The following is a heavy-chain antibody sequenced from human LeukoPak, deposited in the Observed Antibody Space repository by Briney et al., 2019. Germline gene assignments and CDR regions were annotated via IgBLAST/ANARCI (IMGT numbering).Heavy chain of an antibody. CDR2: IYYSGNT. CDR1: GGSISSYY. CDR3: ARDRTGESRCDY. J-gene: IGHJ4*02. Sequence: PSETLSLTCTVSGGSISSYYWSWIRQSPGKGLEWIGYIYYSGNTNYNPSLKSRVTISGDTSKNQFSLKLSSVTAADTAVYYCARDRTGESRCDYWGQGTLVSVSS. D-gene: IGHD7-27*01. V-gene: IGHV4-59*01.